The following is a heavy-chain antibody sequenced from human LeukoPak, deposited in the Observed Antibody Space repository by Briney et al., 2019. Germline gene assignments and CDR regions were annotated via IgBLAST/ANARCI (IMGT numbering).Heavy chain of an antibody. CDR1: GGSMSSSY. CDR3: ARGGSRIANWFDP. CDR2: IYYSGST. V-gene: IGHV4-59*01. D-gene: IGHD2-15*01. J-gene: IGHJ5*02. Sequence: SETLSLTCNVSGGSMSSSYWSWIRQPPGEGLEWIGYIYYSGSTNYNPSLKSRVTISVDTSKNQFSLKLTSMTAADTAVYYCARGGSRIANWFDPWGQGILVTVSS.